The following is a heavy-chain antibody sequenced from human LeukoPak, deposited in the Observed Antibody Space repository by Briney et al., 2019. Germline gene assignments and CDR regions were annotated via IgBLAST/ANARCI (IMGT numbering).Heavy chain of an antibody. D-gene: IGHD4-17*01. V-gene: IGHV1-46*01. Sequence: ASVKVSCKASGYTFTSYYMHWVRQAPGQGLEGMGIINPSGGSTSYAQKFQGRVTMTRDTSTSTVYMELSSLRSEDTAVYYCAGGGTVTTIDYWGQGTLVTVSS. CDR1: GYTFTSYY. J-gene: IGHJ4*02. CDR3: AGGGTVTTIDY. CDR2: INPSGGST.